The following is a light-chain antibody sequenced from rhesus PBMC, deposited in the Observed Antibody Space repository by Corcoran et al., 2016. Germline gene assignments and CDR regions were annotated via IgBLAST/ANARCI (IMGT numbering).Light chain of an antibody. J-gene: IGKJ3*01. CDR2: KAF. CDR3: LQYSSSPFT. Sequence: DIQMTQSPSSLSASVGDTVTITCRARQSIGSWLDWYQQKPGKAPKLLIYKAFSLQSGVPSRFSGSGSGTDFTLTISSLQPEDFATYFCLQYSSSPFTFGPGTTLDIK. CDR1: QSIGSW. V-gene: IGKV1-22*01.